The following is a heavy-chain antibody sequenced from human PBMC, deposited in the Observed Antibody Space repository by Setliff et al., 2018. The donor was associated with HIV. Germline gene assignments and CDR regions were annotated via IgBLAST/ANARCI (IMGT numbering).Heavy chain of an antibody. J-gene: IGHJ4*02. CDR3: AKGAGLYGDYPFDH. CDR1: GPSINIHY. Sequence: LSLTCTVSGPSINIHYWSWIRQSPGKGFEWIGYIYSTGSTNYNPSLQSRVTISMVASRNQFSLKVTSVTAADTAVYYCAKGAGLYGDYPFDHWGQRRQVTVSS. D-gene: IGHD4-17*01. CDR2: IYSTGST. V-gene: IGHV4-59*11.